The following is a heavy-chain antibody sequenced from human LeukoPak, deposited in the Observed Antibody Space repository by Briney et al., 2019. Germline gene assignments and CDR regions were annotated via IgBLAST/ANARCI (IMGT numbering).Heavy chain of an antibody. J-gene: IGHJ4*02. CDR2: ISGSGGST. CDR1: GFTFSSYA. CDR3: ATHRGYCSSTSCQNELELDY. Sequence: GGSLRLSCAASGFTFSSYAMSWVRQAPGKGLEWVSAISGSGGSTYYADSVKGRFTISRDNSKNTLYLQMNSLRAEDTAVYYCATHRGYCSSTSCQNELELDYWGQGTLVTVSS. V-gene: IGHV3-23*01. D-gene: IGHD2-2*03.